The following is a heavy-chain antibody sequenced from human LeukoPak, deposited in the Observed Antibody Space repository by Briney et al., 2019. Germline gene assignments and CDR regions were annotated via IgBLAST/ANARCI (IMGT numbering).Heavy chain of an antibody. CDR3: AKFETARHNYGSSES. Sequence: GGSLRLSCAASGFTFSSYEMSWVRQAPGKGLEWISYINTGGNTIDYADSVKGRFTISRDNAKNSVSLEMNSLRVEDTARYFCAKFETARHNYGSSESWGQGTLVTVSS. CDR2: INTGGNTI. D-gene: IGHD3-10*01. CDR1: GFTFSSYE. J-gene: IGHJ4*02. V-gene: IGHV3-48*03.